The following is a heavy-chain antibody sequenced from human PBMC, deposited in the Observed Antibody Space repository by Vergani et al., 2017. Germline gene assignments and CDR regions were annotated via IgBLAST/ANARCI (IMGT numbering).Heavy chain of an antibody. J-gene: IGHJ6*03. V-gene: IGHV3-23*01. CDR2: ISGSGGST. Sequence: EVQLLESGGGLVQPGGSLRLSCAASGFTFSSYAMSWVRQAPGKGLEWVSAISGSGGSTYYADSVKGRFTISRDNSKNTLYLQMNSLRAEDTAVYYCAKHLGYCSSTSCPPYYYYYMDVWGKGTTVTVSS. CDR1: GFTFSSYA. D-gene: IGHD2-2*01. CDR3: AKHLGYCSSTSCPPYYYYYMDV.